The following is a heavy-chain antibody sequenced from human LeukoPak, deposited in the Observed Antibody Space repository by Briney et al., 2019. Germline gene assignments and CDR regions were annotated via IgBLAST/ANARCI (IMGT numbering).Heavy chain of an antibody. Sequence: GGSLRLSCAASGFTFSSYSMNWVRQAPGKGPEWIAYVTSSSRTIYYADSVKGRFTISRDNAKSSLYLQLDSLRAEDTAVYYCAKDVSRYIAVAGIWGQGTLVTVSS. CDR3: AKDVSRYIAVAGI. V-gene: IGHV3-48*01. D-gene: IGHD6-19*01. CDR2: VTSSSRTI. CDR1: GFTFSSYS. J-gene: IGHJ4*02.